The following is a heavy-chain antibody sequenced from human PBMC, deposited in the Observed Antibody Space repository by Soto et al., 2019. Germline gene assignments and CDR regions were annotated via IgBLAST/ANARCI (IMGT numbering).Heavy chain of an antibody. J-gene: IGHJ4*02. V-gene: IGHV3-23*01. CDR2: ISGSGGST. CDR3: AKAPQAVTNVGYFDY. CDR1: GFTFSSYA. Sequence: GGSLRLSCAASGFTFSSYAMSWVRQAPGKGLEWVSAISGSGGSTYYADSVKGRFTISRDNSKNTLYLQMNSLRAEDTAVYYCAKAPQAVTNVGYFDYWGQGTLVTVSS. D-gene: IGHD4-17*01.